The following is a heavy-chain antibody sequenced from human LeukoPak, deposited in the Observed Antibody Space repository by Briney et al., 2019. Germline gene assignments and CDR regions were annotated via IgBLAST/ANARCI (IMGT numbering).Heavy chain of an antibody. CDR1: GGSFSGYY. D-gene: IGHD3-10*01. J-gene: IGHJ5*02. CDR2: INHSGST. V-gene: IGHV4-34*01. Sequence: SETLSLTCAAYGGSFSGYYWSWIRQPPGKGLEWIGEINHSGSTNYNPSLKSRVTISVDTSKNQFSLKLSSVTAADTAVYYCARGRAKTDYYGSGSSSTWFDPWGQGTLVTVSS. CDR3: ARGRAKTDYYGSGSSSTWFDP.